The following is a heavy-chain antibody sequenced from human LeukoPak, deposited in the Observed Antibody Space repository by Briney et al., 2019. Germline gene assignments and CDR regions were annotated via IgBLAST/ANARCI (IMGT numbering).Heavy chain of an antibody. CDR1: GFSFSTYD. CDR2: ISGSGGST. D-gene: IGHD3-16*01. Sequence: PGGSLRLSCVTSGFSFSTYDMSWVRQAPGKGLEWVSAISGSGGSTYYADSVKGRFTISRDNSRDTLYLQMNSLRAEDTAVYYCAKGYYDYVWGSYYFDYWGQGTLVTVSS. V-gene: IGHV3-23*01. CDR3: AKGYYDYVWGSYYFDY. J-gene: IGHJ4*02.